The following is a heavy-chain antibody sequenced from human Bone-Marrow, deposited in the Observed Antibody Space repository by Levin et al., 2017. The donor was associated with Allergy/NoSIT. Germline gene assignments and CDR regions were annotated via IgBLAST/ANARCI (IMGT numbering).Heavy chain of an antibody. Sequence: GESLKISCAASGFSFSNYYMHWVRQAAGKGLVWVARVTSDGSVTDYADSVKGRSTISRDNARNTLYLQMNSLRAEDTAVYYCARGGCSSTSCLDNWGQGILVTVSS. D-gene: IGHD2-2*01. CDR2: VTSDGSVT. CDR1: GFSFSNYY. CDR3: ARGGCSSTSCLDN. J-gene: IGHJ4*02. V-gene: IGHV3-74*01.